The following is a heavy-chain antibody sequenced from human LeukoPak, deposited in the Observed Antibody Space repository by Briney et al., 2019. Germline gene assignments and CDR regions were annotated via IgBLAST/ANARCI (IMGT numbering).Heavy chain of an antibody. CDR2: INPNSGGT. CDR1: GYTFTGYY. J-gene: IGHJ4*02. Sequence: ASVKVSCKASGYTFTGYYMHWVRQAPGQGLEWMGWINPNSGGTNYAQKFQGWVTMTRDTSISTAYMELSRLRSDDTAVYYCARDSPPYGDSDSSGYPEYYFDYWGQGTLVTVSS. CDR3: ARDSPPYGDSDSSGYPEYYFDY. V-gene: IGHV1-2*04. D-gene: IGHD3-22*01.